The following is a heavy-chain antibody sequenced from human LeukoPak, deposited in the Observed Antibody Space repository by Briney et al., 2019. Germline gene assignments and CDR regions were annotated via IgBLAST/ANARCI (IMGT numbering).Heavy chain of an antibody. CDR1: GGSISSSSHY. Sequence: PSETLSLTCTVSGGSISSSSHYWGWIRQPPGKGLEWIGSIYHSGSTYYNPSLKSRVTISVDTSKNQFSLKLSSVTAADTAVYYCARDPGVPADLYNWFDPWGQGTLVTVSS. CDR2: IYHSGST. J-gene: IGHJ5*02. CDR3: ARDPGVPADLYNWFDP. V-gene: IGHV4-39*07. D-gene: IGHD2-2*01.